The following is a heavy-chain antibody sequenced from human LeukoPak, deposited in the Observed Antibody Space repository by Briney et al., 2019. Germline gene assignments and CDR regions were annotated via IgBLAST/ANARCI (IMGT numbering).Heavy chain of an antibody. D-gene: IGHD2-2*01. CDR3: AKYPEVLPAAIDY. Sequence: GGSLRLLCAASGLTFSSYAMSWARQARGKGLEWVSAIGGSGTSTFYADIVEGRFPISRDNPKNTLYLQMNSLRAEDTAVYYCAKYPEVLPAAIDYWGQGTLVTVSS. CDR2: IGGSGTST. V-gene: IGHV3-23*01. CDR1: GLTFSSYA. J-gene: IGHJ4*02.